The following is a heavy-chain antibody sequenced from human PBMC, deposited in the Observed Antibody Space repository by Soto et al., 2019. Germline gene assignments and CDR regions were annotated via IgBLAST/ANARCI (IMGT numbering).Heavy chain of an antibody. CDR2: MWYDGTNK. Sequence: GGSLRLSCAASGFTFSTYGMHWVRQAPGKGLEWVAVMWYDGTNKYYADSVKGRFTISRDNSKNTLYLQMNSLRAEDTAVYYCARDSWFQWELSTTDYWGQGTLVTVSS. CDR1: GFTFSTYG. V-gene: IGHV3-33*01. J-gene: IGHJ4*02. CDR3: ARDSWFQWELSTTDY. D-gene: IGHD1-26*01.